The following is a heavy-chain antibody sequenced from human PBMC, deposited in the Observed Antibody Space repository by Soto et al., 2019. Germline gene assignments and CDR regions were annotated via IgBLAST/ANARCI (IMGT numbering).Heavy chain of an antibody. CDR1: GNSVSSNSAG. CDR3: ARGEQYSGRIFDY. Sequence: PSQTPSLTCPITGNSVSSNSAGWSWVRQSPSRGLEWLGRTYYRSKWYYEYAVSVRGRITINPDTSKNQYSLQLNSVTPEDTAVYFCARGEQYSGRIFDYWGQGTLVTVSS. CDR2: TYYRSKWYY. V-gene: IGHV6-1*01. J-gene: IGHJ4*01. D-gene: IGHD1-26*01.